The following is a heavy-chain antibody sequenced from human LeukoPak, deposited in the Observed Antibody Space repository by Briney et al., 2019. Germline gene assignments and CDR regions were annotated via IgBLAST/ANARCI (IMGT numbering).Heavy chain of an antibody. CDR1: GFTFSSYA. D-gene: IGHD2-15*01. CDR2: ISGSGGST. J-gene: IGHJ4*02. CDR3: AKSKRPLRYCSGGSCYPLDY. V-gene: IGHV3-23*01. Sequence: GGSLRLSCAASGFTFSSYAMGWVRQAPGKGLEWVSAISGSGGSTYYADSVKGRFTISRDNSKNTLYLQMNSLRAEDTAVYYCAKSKRPLRYCSGGSCYPLDYWGQGTLVTVSS.